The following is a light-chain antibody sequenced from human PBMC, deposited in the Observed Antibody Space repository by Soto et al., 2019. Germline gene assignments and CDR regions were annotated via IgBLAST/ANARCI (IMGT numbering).Light chain of an antibody. Sequence: DIQMTQSPSPLSASVGDRVTITCRASQTISTYLNWYQQKPGKAPKLLIYAASTLQSGVPSRFTGSGSGTDFTLTISSLQPEDFATYYCQQVNSFPLTFGGGTKVDNK. CDR3: QQVNSFPLT. CDR2: AAS. J-gene: IGKJ4*01. V-gene: IGKV1-39*01. CDR1: QTISTY.